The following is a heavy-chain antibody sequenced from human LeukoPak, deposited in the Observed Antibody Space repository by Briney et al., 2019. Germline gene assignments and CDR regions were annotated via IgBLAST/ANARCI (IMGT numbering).Heavy chain of an antibody. D-gene: IGHD3-10*01. J-gene: IGHJ5*02. CDR1: GFTFSDYY. CDR3: ARVLVRGVTPFDP. V-gene: IGHV3-11*01. Sequence: GGSLRLSCAASGFTFSDYYMSWIRQAPGKGLEWVSYISSSGSTIYYADSVKGRFTISRDNAKNSLYLQMNSLRAEDTAVYYCARVLVRGVTPFDPWGQGTPVTVSS. CDR2: ISSSGSTI.